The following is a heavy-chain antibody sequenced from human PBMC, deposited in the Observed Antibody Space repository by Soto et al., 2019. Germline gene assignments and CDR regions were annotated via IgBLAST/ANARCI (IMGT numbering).Heavy chain of an antibody. D-gene: IGHD2-15*01. CDR2: IWYDGSNK. J-gene: IGHJ6*02. CDR3: ARGEGYCSGGSCYLTYYYGMDV. V-gene: IGHV3-33*01. CDR1: GFTFSSYG. Sequence: QVQLVESGGGVVQPGRSLRLSCAASGFTFSSYGMHWVRQAPGKGLEWVAVIWYDGSNKYYADSVKGRFTISRDNSKNTLDLQMNSLRAEDTAGYYCARGEGYCSGGSCYLTYYYGMDVWGQGTTVTVSS.